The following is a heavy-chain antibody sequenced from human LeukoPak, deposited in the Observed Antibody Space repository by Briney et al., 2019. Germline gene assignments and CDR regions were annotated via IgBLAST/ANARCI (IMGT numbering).Heavy chain of an antibody. V-gene: IGHV3-30*02. CDR3: AKDIVGAPRGGYFDY. CDR1: GFTFSSYG. Sequence: PGGSLRLSCAASGFTFSSYGMHWVRQAPGKGLEWVAFIRYDGSNKYYADSVKGRFTISRDNSKNTLYLQMNSLRAEDTAVYYCAKDIVGAPRGGYFDYWGQGTLVTVSS. CDR2: IRYDGSNK. J-gene: IGHJ4*02. D-gene: IGHD1-26*01.